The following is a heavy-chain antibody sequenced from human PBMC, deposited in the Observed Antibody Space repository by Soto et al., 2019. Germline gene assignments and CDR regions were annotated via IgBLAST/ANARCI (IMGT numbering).Heavy chain of an antibody. D-gene: IGHD2-15*01. CDR3: AKDESAVVVAAIFINY. V-gene: IGHV3-30*18. J-gene: IGHJ6*02. CDR1: GFTFSSYG. CDR2: ISYDGSNK. Sequence: PGGSLRLSCAASGFTFSSYGMHWVRQAPGKGLEWVAVISYDGSNKYYADSVKGRFTISRDNSKNTLYLQMNSLRAEDTAVYYCAKDESAVVVAAIFINYWGQGTTVTVSS.